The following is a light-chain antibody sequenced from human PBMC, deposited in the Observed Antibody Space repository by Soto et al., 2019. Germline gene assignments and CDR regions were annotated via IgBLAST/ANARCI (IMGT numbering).Light chain of an antibody. CDR1: QSVNNRF. J-gene: IGKJ5*01. CDR3: QQRSNCPPEIT. Sequence: IVLTQSPATLSLSPGQRAPLSCRARQSVNNRFLAWYQQKSGKAPXXLXXGASSSATGIPDRFSGSGSGTDFTLTISSLEPEDFAVYYGQQRSNCPPEITFGQGTRLEIK. V-gene: IGKV3D-20*02. CDR2: GAS.